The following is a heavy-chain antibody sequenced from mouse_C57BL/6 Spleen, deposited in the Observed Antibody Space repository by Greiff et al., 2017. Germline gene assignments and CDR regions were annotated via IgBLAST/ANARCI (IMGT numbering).Heavy chain of an antibody. J-gene: IGHJ1*03. V-gene: IGHV1-26*01. CDR1: GYTITDYY. Sequence: EVQLQQSGPELVKPGASVKISCKASGYTITDYYMNWVKQSHGKSLEWIGDINPNNGGTSYNQKFKGKATLTVDKSSSTAYMELRSLTSEDSAVYYCARSGWYFDVWGTGTTVTVSS. CDR2: INPNNGGT. D-gene: IGHD3-1*01. CDR3: ARSGWYFDV.